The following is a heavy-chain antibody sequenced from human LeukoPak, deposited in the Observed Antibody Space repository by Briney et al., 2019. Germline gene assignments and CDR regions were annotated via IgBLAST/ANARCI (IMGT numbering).Heavy chain of an antibody. D-gene: IGHD6-25*01. J-gene: IGHJ4*02. CDR2: ISYDGSNK. V-gene: IGHV3-30*18. CDR3: AKDRIKQRAFDY. Sequence: GGSLRLSCAASGFSFSSYVMSWVRQAPGKGLEWVAVISYDGSNKYYADSVKGRFTISRDNSKNTLYLQMNSLRAEDTAVYYCAKDRIKQRAFDYWGQGTLVTVSS. CDR1: GFSFSSYV.